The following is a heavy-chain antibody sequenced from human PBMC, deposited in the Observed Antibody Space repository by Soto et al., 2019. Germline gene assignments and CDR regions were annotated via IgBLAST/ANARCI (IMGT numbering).Heavy chain of an antibody. D-gene: IGHD2-21*01. CDR3: AREPQVTVAIFDY. V-gene: IGHV3-48*01. Sequence: GGSLRLSCAASGFTFSSYSMNWVRQAPGKGLEWVSYISSSSSTIYYADSVKGRFTISRDNAKNSLYLQMNSLRAEDTAVYYCAREPQVTVAIFDYWGQGTLVTVSS. CDR1: GFTFSSYS. J-gene: IGHJ4*02. CDR2: ISSSSSTI.